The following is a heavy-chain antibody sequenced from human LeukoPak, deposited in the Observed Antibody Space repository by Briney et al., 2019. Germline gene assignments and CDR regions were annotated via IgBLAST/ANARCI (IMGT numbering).Heavy chain of an antibody. D-gene: IGHD3-9*01. CDR3: AKGGRDFDWLLASFDY. CDR1: GFTFSTYW. V-gene: IGHV3-23*01. CDR2: ISGSGGST. J-gene: IGHJ4*02. Sequence: GGSLRLSCAASGFTFSTYWMGWVRQAPGRGLEWVSAISGSGGSTYYADSVKGRFTISRDNSKNTLYLQMNSLRAEDTAVYYCAKGGRDFDWLLASFDYWGQGTLVTVSS.